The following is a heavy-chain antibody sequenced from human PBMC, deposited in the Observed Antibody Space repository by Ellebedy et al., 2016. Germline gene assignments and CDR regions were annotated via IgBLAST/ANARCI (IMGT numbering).Heavy chain of an antibody. CDR3: ARTIYGSGSYYGLNGMDV. CDR2: ISAYNGNT. D-gene: IGHD3-10*01. V-gene: IGHV1-18*04. Sequence: ASVKVSCXASGYTFTSYGISWVRQAPGQGLEWMGWISAYNGNTNYAQKLQGRLTMTTDTSTSTAYMELRSLRSDDTAVYYCARTIYGSGSYYGLNGMDVWGQGTTVTVSS. CDR1: GYTFTSYG. J-gene: IGHJ6*02.